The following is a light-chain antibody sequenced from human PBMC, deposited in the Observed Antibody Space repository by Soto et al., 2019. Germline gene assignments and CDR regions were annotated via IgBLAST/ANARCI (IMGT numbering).Light chain of an antibody. V-gene: IGKV1-5*03. Sequence: DSQMTQSPWTLSGAVWERVTITCLASQTISSWLAWYQQKPGKAPKLLIYKASTLKSGVPSRFSGSGSGTEFTLTISSLQPDDFATYYCQHYNSYSEAFGQGTKVDIK. CDR3: QHYNSYSEA. J-gene: IGKJ1*01. CDR2: KAS. CDR1: QTISSW.